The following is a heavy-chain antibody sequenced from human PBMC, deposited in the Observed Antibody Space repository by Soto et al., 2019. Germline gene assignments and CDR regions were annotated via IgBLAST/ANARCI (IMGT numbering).Heavy chain of an antibody. CDR1: GYTFTSYD. J-gene: IGHJ3*02. CDR3: ARGGTIVVVVAATLRPHGAFDI. Sequence: GASVKVSCKASGYTFTSYDINWVRQATGQGLEWMGWMNPNSGNTGYAQKFQGRVTMTRNTSISTAYMELSSLRSEDTAVYYCARGGTIVVVVAATLRPHGAFDIWGQGIMVTVSS. D-gene: IGHD2-15*01. CDR2: MNPNSGNT. V-gene: IGHV1-8*01.